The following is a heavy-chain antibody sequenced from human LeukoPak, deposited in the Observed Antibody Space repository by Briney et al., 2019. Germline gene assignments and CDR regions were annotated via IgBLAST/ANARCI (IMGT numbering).Heavy chain of an antibody. J-gene: IGHJ4*02. D-gene: IGHD3-3*01. V-gene: IGHV4-61*02. CDR3: ARAYYDFWSGYSGSFDY. CDR1: GGSISSGSYY. CDR2: IYTSGST. Sequence: SETLSLTCTVSGGSISSGSYYWSWIRQPAGKGLEWIGRIYTSGSTNYNPSLKSRVTISVDTSKNQFSLKLSSVTAADTAVYYCARAYYDFWSGYSGSFDYWGQGTLVTVSS.